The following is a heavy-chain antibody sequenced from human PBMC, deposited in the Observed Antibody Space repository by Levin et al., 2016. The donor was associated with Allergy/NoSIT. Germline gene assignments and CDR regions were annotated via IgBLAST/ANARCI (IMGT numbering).Heavy chain of an antibody. Sequence: GESLKISCAASGFTFSSYAMSWVRQAPGKGLEWVSAISGSGGSTYYADSVKGRFTISRDNSKNTLYLQMNSLRAEDTAVYYCAKDLRYSSSWYPEYYFDYWGQGTLVTVSS. J-gene: IGHJ4*02. D-gene: IGHD6-13*01. V-gene: IGHV3-23*01. CDR2: ISGSGGST. CDR3: AKDLRYSSSWYPEYYFDY. CDR1: GFTFSSYA.